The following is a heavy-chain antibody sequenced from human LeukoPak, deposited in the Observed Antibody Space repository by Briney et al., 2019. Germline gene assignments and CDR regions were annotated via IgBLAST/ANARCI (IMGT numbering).Heavy chain of an antibody. J-gene: IGHJ4*02. Sequence: GTSVKVSCKASGFTFTSSAMQWVRQARGQRLEWIGWIVVGSGNTNYAQKFQERVTITRDMSTSTAYMELSSLRSEDTAVYYCAADPMYYYDSSGYCHFDYWGQRTLVTVSS. CDR2: IVVGSGNT. D-gene: IGHD3-22*01. V-gene: IGHV1-58*02. CDR3: AADPMYYYDSSGYCHFDY. CDR1: GFTFTSSA.